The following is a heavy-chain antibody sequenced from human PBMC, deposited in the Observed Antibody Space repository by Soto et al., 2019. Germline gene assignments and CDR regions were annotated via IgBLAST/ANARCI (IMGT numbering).Heavy chain of an antibody. Sequence: KVSCKASGGTFSSYAISWGRQAPGQGLEWMGGIIPIFGTANYAQKFQGRVTSTADESTSTAYMELSSLRSEDTAVYYCARPLNDFCSGYYDYWGQGTLVTVSS. J-gene: IGHJ4*02. CDR3: ARPLNDFCSGYYDY. CDR1: GGTFSSYA. V-gene: IGHV1-69*01. D-gene: IGHD3-3*01. CDR2: IIPIFGTA.